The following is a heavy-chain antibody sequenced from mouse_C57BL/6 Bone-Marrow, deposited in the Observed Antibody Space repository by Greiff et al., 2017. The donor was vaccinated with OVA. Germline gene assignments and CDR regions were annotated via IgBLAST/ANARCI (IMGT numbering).Heavy chain of an antibody. D-gene: IGHD1-1*01. CDR2: IDPSDSYT. CDR1: GYTFTSYW. J-gene: IGHJ2*01. CDR3: ARGYYGTFDY. V-gene: IGHV1-59*01. Sequence: QVQLQQSGAELVRPGTSVKLSCKASGYTFTSYWMHWVKQRPGQGLEWIGVIDPSDSYTNYNQKFKGKATLTVDTSSSTAYMQLSSLTSEDSAVYYCARGYYGTFDYWGQGTTLTVSS.